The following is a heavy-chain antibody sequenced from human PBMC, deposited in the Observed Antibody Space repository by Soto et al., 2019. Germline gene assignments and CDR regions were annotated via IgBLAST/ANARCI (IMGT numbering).Heavy chain of an antibody. V-gene: IGHV3-30-3*01. CDR3: AREPKGYCSGGSCYSHYYYGMDV. Sequence: QVQLVESGGGVVQPGRSLRLSCAASGFTFSSYAMHWVRQAPGKGLEWVAVISYVGSNKYYADSVKGRFTFSRDNSKNTLYLQMNSLRAEDTAVYYCAREPKGYCSGGSCYSHYYYGMDVWGQGTTVTVSS. J-gene: IGHJ6*02. CDR2: ISYVGSNK. CDR1: GFTFSSYA. D-gene: IGHD2-15*01.